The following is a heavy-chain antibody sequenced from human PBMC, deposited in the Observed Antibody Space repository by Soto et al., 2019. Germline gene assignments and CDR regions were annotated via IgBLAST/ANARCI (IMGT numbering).Heavy chain of an antibody. CDR2: IYYSGST. CDR3: ARGGLQLQDYFDY. CDR1: GGSISSYY. J-gene: IGHJ4*02. V-gene: IGHV4-59*12. D-gene: IGHD5-12*01. Sequence: SETLSLTCTVSGGSISSYYWSWIRQPPGKGLEWIGYIYYSGSTYYNPSLKSRVTISVDTSKNQFSLKLSSVTAADTAVYYCARGGLQLQDYFDYWGQGTLVTVSS.